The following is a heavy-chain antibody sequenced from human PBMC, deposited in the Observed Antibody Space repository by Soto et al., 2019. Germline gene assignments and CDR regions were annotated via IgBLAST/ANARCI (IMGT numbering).Heavy chain of an antibody. J-gene: IGHJ6*02. V-gene: IGHV1-69*01. CDR1: GGTFSSYA. Sequence: QVQPVQSGAEVKKPGSSVKVSCKASGGTFSSYAISWVRQAPGQGLEWMGGIIPIFGTANYAQKFQGRVTITADESTSTAYMELSSLRSEDTAVYYCARAAYYDILTGYRPYYYYGMDVWGQGTTVTVSS. CDR3: ARAAYYDILTGYRPYYYYGMDV. CDR2: IIPIFGTA. D-gene: IGHD3-9*01.